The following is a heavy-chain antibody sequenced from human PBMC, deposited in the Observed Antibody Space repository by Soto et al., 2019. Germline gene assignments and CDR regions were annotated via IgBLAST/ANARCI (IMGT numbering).Heavy chain of an antibody. J-gene: IGHJ6*02. D-gene: IGHD2-2*01. CDR2: IYPGDSDT. Sequence: GESLKISCKGSGYTFTDYWIGWVRQLPGKGLEWMGIIYPGDSDTRYSPSFQGHVTITVDKSTSTAYLQWNTLKASDTAMYYCARHTSNFRSFYSARDVGGQGTTVTVPS. V-gene: IGHV5-51*01. CDR1: GYTFTDYW. CDR3: ARHTSNFRSFYSARDV.